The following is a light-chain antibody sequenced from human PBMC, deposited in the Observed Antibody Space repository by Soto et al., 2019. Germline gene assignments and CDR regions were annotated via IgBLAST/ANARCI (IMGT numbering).Light chain of an antibody. V-gene: IGLV2-8*01. CDR3: KSYTGSNTYV. Sequence: QSALTQPPSASGSPGQSVTISCTGTKNDIGVYDFVSWYQHHTGKAPRLIIYEVVQRPSGVPDRFSGSKSGNTASLTVSGLQAADEADYFCKSYTGSNTYVFGSGTKPPVL. J-gene: IGLJ1*01. CDR1: KNDIGVYDF. CDR2: EVV.